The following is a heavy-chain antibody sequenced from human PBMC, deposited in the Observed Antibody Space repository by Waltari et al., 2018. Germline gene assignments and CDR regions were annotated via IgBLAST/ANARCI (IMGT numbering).Heavy chain of an antibody. Sequence: VQLVESGGGVVQPGRSLRLSCVASGFLFGAYSLHWVRQAPGKGPEWVAHISYDGSNKHYADSVKGRFTISKDNSKNTLYLQMNSLRDDDTSVYYCARDPTGPFVGYFEDWGQGTLVTVSS. D-gene: IGHD4-4*01. V-gene: IGHV3-30*01. CDR2: ISYDGSNK. CDR1: GFLFGAYS. J-gene: IGHJ4*02. CDR3: ARDPTGPFVGYFED.